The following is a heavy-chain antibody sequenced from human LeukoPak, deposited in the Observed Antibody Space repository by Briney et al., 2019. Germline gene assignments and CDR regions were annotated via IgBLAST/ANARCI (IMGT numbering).Heavy chain of an antibody. Sequence: PGGSLRLSCAASGFTFSDYFMGWVRQAPGKGLEWVSYITNNGRKTYYADSMKGRFTISRDNAKNSLFLQMNSLRAEDTAVYYCARDLGQYYDTSDNWFDPWGQGTLVTVSS. CDR3: ARDLGQYYDTSDNWFDP. CDR2: ITNNGRKT. D-gene: IGHD3-22*01. J-gene: IGHJ5*02. CDR1: GFTFSDYF. V-gene: IGHV3-11*04.